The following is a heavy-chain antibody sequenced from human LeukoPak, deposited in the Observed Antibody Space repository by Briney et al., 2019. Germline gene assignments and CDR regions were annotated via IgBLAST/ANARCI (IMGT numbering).Heavy chain of an antibody. CDR3: ARDIDYDSSGYFRWFDP. J-gene: IGHJ5*02. CDR1: GGSISSGGYY. V-gene: IGHV4-31*03. D-gene: IGHD3-22*01. CDR2: IYYSGST. Sequence: SETLSLTCTVSGGSISSGGYYWSWIRQNPGKGLEWIGYIYYSGSTYYNPSLKSRVTISVDTSKNQFSLKLSSVTAADTAVYYCARDIDYDSSGYFRWFDPWGQGTLVTVSS.